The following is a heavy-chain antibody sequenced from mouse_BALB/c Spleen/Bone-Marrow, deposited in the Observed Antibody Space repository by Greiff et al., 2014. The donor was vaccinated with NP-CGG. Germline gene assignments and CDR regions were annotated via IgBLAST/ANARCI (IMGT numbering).Heavy chain of an antibody. V-gene: IGHV14-3*02. Sequence: EVQGEESGAELVKPGASVKLSCTASGFNIKDTYMYWVKQRPEQGLEWIGRIDPANGNTKYDPKFQGKATITADTSSNTSYLQPSSLTSEHTAVYYCARYYYDNSLFAYWGQGTLVTVSA. CDR2: IDPANGNT. CDR3: ARYYYDNSLFAY. J-gene: IGHJ3*01. D-gene: IGHD1-1*01. CDR1: GFNIKDTY.